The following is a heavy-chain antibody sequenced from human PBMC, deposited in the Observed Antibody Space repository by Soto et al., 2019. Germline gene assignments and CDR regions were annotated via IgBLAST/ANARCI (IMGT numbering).Heavy chain of an antibody. CDR2: VRGNGDPP. CDR1: GFTFSSYA. CDR3: VKSRGGNNFDFFD. J-gene: IGHJ4*02. V-gene: IGHV3-64D*06. Sequence: GGSLSLACSASGFTFSSYAMHWVRQAPGKGLEYVSGVRGNGDPPFYADSVKGRFTISRDNSKNTLYLQMSSLSADDTAVYYCVKSRGGNNFDFFDWGQGALVTVSS. D-gene: IGHD5-12*01.